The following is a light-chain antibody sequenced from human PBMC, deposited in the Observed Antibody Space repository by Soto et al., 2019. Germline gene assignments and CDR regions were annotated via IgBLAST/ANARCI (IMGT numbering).Light chain of an antibody. CDR2: LEGSGSY. CDR3: ETWDSNTRV. V-gene: IGLV4-60*03. J-gene: IGLJ3*02. CDR1: SGHDNYI. Sequence: QLVLTQSSSASASLGSSVKLTCTLSSGHDNYIIAWHQQQPGKAPRYLMKLEGSGSYNKGSEIPDRFSGSSSGADRYLTISNLQSEDEADYYCETWDSNTRVFGGGTKLTVL.